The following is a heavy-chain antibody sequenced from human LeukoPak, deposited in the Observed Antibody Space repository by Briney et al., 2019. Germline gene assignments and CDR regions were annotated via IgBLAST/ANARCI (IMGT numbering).Heavy chain of an antibody. V-gene: IGHV4-4*02. D-gene: IGHD3-22*01. CDR3: ARDRDPYYYDSSGFDY. Sequence: PSETLSLTCAVSGGSISRSNWWSWVRQPPGKGLGWIWTIYYSGSTYYNPSLKSRVTISVDTSKNQFSLKLSSVTAADTAVYYCARDRDPYYYDSSGFDYWGQGTLVTVSS. CDR1: GGSISRSNW. CDR2: IYYSGST. J-gene: IGHJ4*02.